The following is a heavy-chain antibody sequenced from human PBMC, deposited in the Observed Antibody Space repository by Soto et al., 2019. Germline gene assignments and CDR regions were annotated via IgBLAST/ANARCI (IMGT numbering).Heavy chain of an antibody. V-gene: IGHV3-23*01. CDR2: ISGSGGST. CDR3: AKDGRITMVRGVIIVAVGYMDV. D-gene: IGHD3-10*01. Sequence: GGSLRLSCAASGFTFSSYAMSWVRQAPGKGLEWVSAISGSGGSTYYADSVKGRFTISRDNSKNTLYLQMNSLRAEDTAVYYCAKDGRITMVRGVIIVAVGYMDVWGKGTTVTVSS. CDR1: GFTFSSYA. J-gene: IGHJ6*03.